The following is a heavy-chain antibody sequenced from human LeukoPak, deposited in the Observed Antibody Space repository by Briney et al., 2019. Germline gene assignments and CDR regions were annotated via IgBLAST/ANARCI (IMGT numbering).Heavy chain of an antibody. J-gene: IGHJ4*02. Sequence: GGSLRLSCAASGFTFSSYRMHWVRQAPGKGLVWVSRINSDGSSTSYADSVKGRFTISRDNAKNTLYLQMNSLRAEDTAVYYCARATGGDYYDSSDLDYWGQGTLVTVSS. V-gene: IGHV3-74*01. CDR3: ARATGGDYYDSSDLDY. CDR1: GFTFSSYR. CDR2: INSDGSST. D-gene: IGHD3-22*01.